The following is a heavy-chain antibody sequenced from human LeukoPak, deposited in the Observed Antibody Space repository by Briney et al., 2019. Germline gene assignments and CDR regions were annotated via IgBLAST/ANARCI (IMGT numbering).Heavy chain of an antibody. CDR1: GFTFSIHA. D-gene: IGHD6-19*01. V-gene: IGHV3-23*01. J-gene: IGHJ4*02. Sequence: GGSLRLSCAASGFTFSIHAMSWVRQAPGKGLEWVSGISESGSNTYYADSVKGRFTISRDNSMNTLYLQMNSLRAEDTAVYYCARASGWHLNDYWGQGTLVTVSS. CDR2: ISESGSNT. CDR3: ARASGWHLNDY.